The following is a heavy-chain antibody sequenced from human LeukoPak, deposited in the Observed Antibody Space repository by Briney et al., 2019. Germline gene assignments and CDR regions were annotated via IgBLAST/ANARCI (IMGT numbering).Heavy chain of an antibody. CDR1: GYSISSGYY. D-gene: IGHD5-24*01. Sequence: PSETLSLTCTVSGYSISSGYYWGWIRQPPGKGLEWIGSIYHSGSTYYNPSLKSRVTISVDTSKNQFSLKLSSVTAADTAVYYCARDGDGYNSLGYNWFDPWGQGTLVTVSS. V-gene: IGHV4-38-2*02. CDR2: IYHSGST. J-gene: IGHJ5*02. CDR3: ARDGDGYNSLGYNWFDP.